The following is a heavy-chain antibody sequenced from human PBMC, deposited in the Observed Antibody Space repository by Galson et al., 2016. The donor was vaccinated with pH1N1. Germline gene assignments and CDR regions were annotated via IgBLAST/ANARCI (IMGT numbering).Heavy chain of an antibody. CDR2: IDWDDEK. CDR3: ARMGVASGGRYYYGMDV. Sequence: LVKPTQTLKLTCTFSGFSLSTFGVRVSWIRQSPGKALEWLARIDWDDEKFYSPPLKTRLTISKDTSKDQVVLTMTNMDPVDTGTYYCARMGVASGGRYYYGMDVWGQGTTVTVSS. CDR1: GFSLSTFGVR. V-gene: IGHV2-70*04. D-gene: IGHD3-10*01. J-gene: IGHJ6*02.